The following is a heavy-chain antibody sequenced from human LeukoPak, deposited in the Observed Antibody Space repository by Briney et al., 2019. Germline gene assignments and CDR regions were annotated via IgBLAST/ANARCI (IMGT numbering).Heavy chain of an antibody. CDR3: AKGTSSRGYYYEAHFDY. D-gene: IGHD3-22*01. Sequence: PGGSLRLSCAASGFTFDDYAMPWVRQAPGKGLEWVSLISGDGGSTYYADSVKGRFTISRDNSKNSLYLQMNSLRTEDTALYYCAKGTSSRGYYYEAHFDYWGQGTLVTVSS. V-gene: IGHV3-43*02. CDR1: GFTFDDYA. J-gene: IGHJ4*02. CDR2: ISGDGGST.